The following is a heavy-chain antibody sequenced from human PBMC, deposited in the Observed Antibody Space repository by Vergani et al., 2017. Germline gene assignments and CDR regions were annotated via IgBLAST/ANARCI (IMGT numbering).Heavy chain of an antibody. CDR3: TKDLTSSTYNWFDP. CDR2: ISYAGNDK. V-gene: IGHV3-30*18. Sequence: QVQLVESGGGVVQPGRSLRLSCGASGFIFSTYGMHWVRQAPGKGLEWVAVISYAGNDKHYADSVEGRFTISRDNSKNTVYLQMTSLKAEDTALFCCTKDLTSSTYNWFDPWGQGTLVIVSS. CDR1: GFIFSTYG. D-gene: IGHD2-2*01. J-gene: IGHJ5*02.